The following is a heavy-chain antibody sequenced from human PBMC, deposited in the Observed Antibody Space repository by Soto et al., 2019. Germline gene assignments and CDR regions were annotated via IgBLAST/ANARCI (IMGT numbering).Heavy chain of an antibody. D-gene: IGHD3-22*01. Sequence: SGPTLVNPTQTLTLTCTFSGFSLSTSGMCVSWIRQPPGKALEWLALIDWDDDKYYSTSLKTRLTISKDTSKNQVVLTMTNMDPVDTATYYCARIRKQKYYYDSSGDYYFDYWGQGTLVTVS. J-gene: IGHJ4*02. CDR2: IDWDDDK. CDR3: ARIRKQKYYYDSSGDYYFDY. CDR1: GFSLSTSGMC. V-gene: IGHV2-70*01.